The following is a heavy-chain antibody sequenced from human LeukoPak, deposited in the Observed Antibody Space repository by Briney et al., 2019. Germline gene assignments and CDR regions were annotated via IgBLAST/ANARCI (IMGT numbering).Heavy chain of an antibody. D-gene: IGHD3-10*01. V-gene: IGHV4-4*07. CDR1: GGSISSYY. CDR2: IYTSGST. J-gene: IGHJ4*02. CDR3: ARDPMVRGVTRSDY. Sequence: SETLSLTCTVSGGSISSYYWSWIRQPAGKGLEWIGRIYTSGSTNYNPSLKSRVTISVDKSKNQFSLKLSSVTAADTAVYYCARDPMVRGVTRSDYWGQGTLVTVSS.